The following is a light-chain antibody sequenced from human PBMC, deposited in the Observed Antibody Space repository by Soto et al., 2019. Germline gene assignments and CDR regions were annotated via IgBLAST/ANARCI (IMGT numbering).Light chain of an antibody. V-gene: IGKV1-5*03. CDR2: KAS. J-gene: IGKJ1*01. Sequence: DIQMTQSPSTLSGSVGDRFTITCRASQTISSWLAWYQQKPVKAPKLLIYKASTLKSGVPSRFSGSGSGTEFTLTISSLQPDDFATYYCQHYNSYSEAFGQGTTGDIK. CDR3: QHYNSYSEA. CDR1: QTISSW.